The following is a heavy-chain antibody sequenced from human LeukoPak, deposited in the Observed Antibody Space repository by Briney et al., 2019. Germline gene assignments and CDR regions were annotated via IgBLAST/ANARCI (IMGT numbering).Heavy chain of an antibody. CDR1: GGSISSGAYY. CDR2: IGYTGDT. V-gene: IGHV4-31*03. Sequence: TSETLSLTCTVSGGSISSGAYYWSWVRQLPEKGLDWIGYIGYTGDTYYNPSLKSRVTISADTSKNQFSLRLSSVTAADTAVYYCARHVHVSMIVVILSDYFDYWGRGTPVSVSA. J-gene: IGHJ4*02. D-gene: IGHD3-22*01. CDR3: ARHVHVSMIVVILSDYFDY.